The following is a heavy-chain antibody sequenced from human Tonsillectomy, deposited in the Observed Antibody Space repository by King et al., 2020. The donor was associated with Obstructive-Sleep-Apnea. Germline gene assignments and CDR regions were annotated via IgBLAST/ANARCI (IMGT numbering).Heavy chain of an antibody. Sequence: VQLVESGGGLVQPGRSLRLSCAASGFSFEDFAMHWVRQAPGKGLEWVSSITWNSDNKGYADSVKGRFTISRDNAKNSLFLQMNRLGAEDTAFYYCARARDPPRYCNEGRCSGHFDSWGQETLVTVSS. V-gene: IGHV3-9*01. CDR3: ARARDPPRYCNEGRCSGHFDS. J-gene: IGHJ4*02. D-gene: IGHD2-15*01. CDR1: GFSFEDFA. CDR2: ITWNSDNK.